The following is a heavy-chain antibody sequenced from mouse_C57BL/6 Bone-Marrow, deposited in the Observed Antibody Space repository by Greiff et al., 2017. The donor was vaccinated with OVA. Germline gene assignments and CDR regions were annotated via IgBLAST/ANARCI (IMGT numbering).Heavy chain of an antibody. V-gene: IGHV1-9*01. CDR1: GYTFTGYW. J-gene: IGHJ3*01. CDR2: ILPGSGST. CDR3: ASGGSYEAY. Sequence: QVQLQQSGAELMKPGASVKLSCKATGYTFTGYWIAWVKQRPGHGLEWIGEILPGSGSTNYNEKFKGKATLTADTSSNTAYMQLSSLTTEDSAIYYCASGGSYEAYWGQGTLVTVSA. D-gene: IGHD1-1*02.